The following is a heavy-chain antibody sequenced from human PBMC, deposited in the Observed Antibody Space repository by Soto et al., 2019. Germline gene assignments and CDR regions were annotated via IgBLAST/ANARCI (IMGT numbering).Heavy chain of an antibody. CDR3: AKSTGGTANGLDV. Sequence: MQLVESGGDLVQPGRSLRLSCAASGFSFGDYAMHWVRQAPGKGLEWVSGISWKSASIGYADSVKGRFIISRDNXKNSLYLQVNSLRAEDTALYYCAKSTGGTANGLDVWGQGTTVTVSS. D-gene: IGHD2-8*02. CDR2: ISWKSASI. CDR1: GFSFGDYA. V-gene: IGHV3-9*01. J-gene: IGHJ6*02.